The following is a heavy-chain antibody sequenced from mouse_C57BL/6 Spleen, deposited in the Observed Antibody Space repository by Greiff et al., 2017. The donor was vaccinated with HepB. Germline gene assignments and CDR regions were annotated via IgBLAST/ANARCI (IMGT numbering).Heavy chain of an antibody. CDR2: ISGGGGNT. D-gene: IGHD1-1*01. CDR3: AKAPLRSGYFDV. V-gene: IGHV5-9*01. CDR1: GFTFSSYT. Sequence: EVQLVESGGGLVKPGGSLKLSCAASGFTFSSYTMSWVRQTPEKRLEWVATISGGGGNTYYPDSVKGRFTISRDNAKNTLYLQMSSLRSENTALYYCAKAPLRSGYFDVWGTGTTVTVSS. J-gene: IGHJ1*03.